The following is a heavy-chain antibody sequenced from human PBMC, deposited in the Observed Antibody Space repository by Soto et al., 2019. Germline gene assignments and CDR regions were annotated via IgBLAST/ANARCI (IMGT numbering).Heavy chain of an antibody. J-gene: IGHJ4*02. CDR2: ISYDGSNK. D-gene: IGHD3-3*01. V-gene: IGHV3-30*18. CDR1: GFTFSSYG. Sequence: QVQLVESGGGVVQPGRSLRLSCAASGFTFSSYGMHWVRQAPGKGLEWVAVISYDGSNKYYADSVKGRFTIYRDNSKKAVKPKMKSPRTEDSVVYFCAEDFLGAIMQKRGDFGYWGQGTLVTVSS. CDR3: AEDFLGAIMQKRGDFGY.